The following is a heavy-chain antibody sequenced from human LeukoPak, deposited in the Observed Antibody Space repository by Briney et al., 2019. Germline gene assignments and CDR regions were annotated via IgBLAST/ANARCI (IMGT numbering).Heavy chain of an antibody. Sequence: GGSLRPSCVASGFTFSSYSMNWVRQAPGKGLEWVSSISSSSSYIYYADSVKGRFTISRDNAKNSLYLQMNSLRAKDTAVYYCARYDEDIVVAPAAIHLWGQGTLVTVSS. D-gene: IGHD2-2*02. V-gene: IGHV3-21*01. CDR2: ISSSSSYI. CDR1: GFTFSSYS. J-gene: IGHJ5*02. CDR3: ARYDEDIVVAPAAIHL.